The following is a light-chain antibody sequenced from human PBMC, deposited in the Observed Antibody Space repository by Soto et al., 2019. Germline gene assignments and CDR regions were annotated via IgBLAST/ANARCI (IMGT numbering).Light chain of an antibody. V-gene: IGKV1-39*01. Sequence: DIQMTQSPSALSASVGDRVTITCRASQSISSWLARYQQKPGTAPKLLIYAASTLQSGVPSRFSGSGSGTEFTLTLSSLQPEDFATYYCQQSYSSPWTFGQGTKVDIK. CDR1: QSISSW. CDR3: QQSYSSPWT. J-gene: IGKJ1*01. CDR2: AAS.